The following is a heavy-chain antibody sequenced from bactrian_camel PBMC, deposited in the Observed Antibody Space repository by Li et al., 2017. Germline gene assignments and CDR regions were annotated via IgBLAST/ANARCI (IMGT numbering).Heavy chain of an antibody. J-gene: IGHJ4*01. CDR3: VADEGGEYLY. Sequence: HVQLVESGGGLVQPGGSLRLSCAASGYTFSSYGMSWVRQAPGKGLEWVSGIWSDGSNTYYADSVKGRFTISRDNGGNTVYPQMNSVESEDTALYYCVADEGGEYLYWGQGTQVTVS. CDR1: GYTFSSYG. V-gene: IGHV3S7*01. CDR2: IWSDGSNT. D-gene: IGHD3*01.